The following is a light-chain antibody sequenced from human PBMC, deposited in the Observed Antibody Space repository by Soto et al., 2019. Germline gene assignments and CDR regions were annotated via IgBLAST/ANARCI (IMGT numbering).Light chain of an antibody. CDR3: QQANSFPWT. CDR2: AAS. Sequence: DIQMTQSPSSVSASVGDRVTVTCRASQDISNWLAWYQQNPGKAPKLLVYAASSLRSGVPSRFSGSGSGTKLTLSISSLQPEDFATYYCQQANSFPWTFGQGNKVEI. V-gene: IGKV1-12*01. J-gene: IGKJ1*01. CDR1: QDISNW.